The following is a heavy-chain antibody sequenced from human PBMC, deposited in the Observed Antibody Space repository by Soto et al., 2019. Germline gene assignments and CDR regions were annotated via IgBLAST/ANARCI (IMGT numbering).Heavy chain of an antibody. CDR1: GFTFSSYA. CDR2: IRGSGSST. CDR3: AKAAAAGTWTPFDY. J-gene: IGHJ4*02. Sequence: GGSLRFSCAASGFTFSSYAMRWVRQAPGKGLEWMSAIRGSGSSTYYADSVKGRLTISRDNSKNTLYLQMNGLRAEDTAVYYGAKAAAAGTWTPFDYWGKGTLVT. D-gene: IGHD6-13*01. V-gene: IGHV3-23*01.